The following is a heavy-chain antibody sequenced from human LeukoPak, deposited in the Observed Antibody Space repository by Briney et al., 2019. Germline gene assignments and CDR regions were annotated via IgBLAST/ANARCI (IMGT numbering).Heavy chain of an antibody. CDR2: INPNSGGT. CDR3: ARGRYCSETSCSDFDS. J-gene: IGHJ4*02. CDR1: GYTFTDYY. Sequence: ASVKVSCKASGYTFTDYYMHWVRQAPGPGLEWMGWINPNSGGTDYAQKFQGRVTMIRDTSISTAYMELSRLTSDDTAVYYCARGRYCSETSCSDFDSWGQGTLVTVFS. D-gene: IGHD2-2*01. V-gene: IGHV1-2*02.